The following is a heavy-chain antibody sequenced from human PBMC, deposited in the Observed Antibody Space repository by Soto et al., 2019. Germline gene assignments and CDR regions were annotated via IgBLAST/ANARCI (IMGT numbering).Heavy chain of an antibody. Sequence: GGSLRLSCAASGFTFSSYGMHWVRQAPGKGLEWVAVIWYDGSNKYYADSVKGRFTISRDNSKNTLYLQMNSLRAEDTAVYYCAREFRIAAYFDYWGQGTLVTVSS. CDR2: IWYDGSNK. V-gene: IGHV3-33*01. D-gene: IGHD6-13*01. CDR3: AREFRIAAYFDY. CDR1: GFTFSSYG. J-gene: IGHJ4*02.